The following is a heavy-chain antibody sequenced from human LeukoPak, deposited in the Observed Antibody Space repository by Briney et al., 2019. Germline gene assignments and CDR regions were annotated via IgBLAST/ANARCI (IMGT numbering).Heavy chain of an antibody. D-gene: IGHD4/OR15-4a*01. CDR1: GYSFTRYW. Sequence: GESLMISCKASGYSFTRYWIAWVRQMPGKGLEWMGMIYPGDSDTRYGPSFQGQVTISADKSITTAYLQWSSLKASDTAMYYCARGAVSYYFDYWGQGALVTVSS. CDR2: IYPGDSDT. CDR3: ARGAVSYYFDY. V-gene: IGHV5-51*01. J-gene: IGHJ4*02.